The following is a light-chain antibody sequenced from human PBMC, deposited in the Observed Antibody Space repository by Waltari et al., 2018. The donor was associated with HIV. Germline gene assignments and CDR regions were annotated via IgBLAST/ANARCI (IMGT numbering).Light chain of an antibody. J-gene: IGLJ2*01. CDR1: SSDVGMSKL. CDR2: EGS. Sequence: QSALTQPASAAGCRGQSANISCTGTSSDVGMSKLVPWYQQHPGKAPKLMIYEGSRRPSWVSNRFSGSKSGNTASLTISGLQTEDEADYYCCSYAGNREIFGGGTKLTVL. V-gene: IGLV2-23*01. CDR3: CSYAGNREI.